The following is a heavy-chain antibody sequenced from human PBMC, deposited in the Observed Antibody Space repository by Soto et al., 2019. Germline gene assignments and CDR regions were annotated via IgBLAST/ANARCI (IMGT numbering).Heavy chain of an antibody. V-gene: IGHV1-3*01. CDR3: ARGRYYYDGMDV. CDR1: GYTFTSYA. CDR2: INAGNGNT. J-gene: IGHJ6*02. Sequence: ASVKVSCKASGYTFTSYAMHWVRQAPGQRLEWMGWINAGNGNTKYSQKFQGRVTITRDTSASTAYMELSSLRSEDTAVYYCARGRYYYDGMDVWGQGTTVTVSS.